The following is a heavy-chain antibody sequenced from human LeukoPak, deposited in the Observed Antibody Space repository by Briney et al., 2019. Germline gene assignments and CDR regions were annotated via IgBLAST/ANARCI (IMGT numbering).Heavy chain of an antibody. Sequence: GGSLRLSCAASGFTFSSHAMSWVRQAPGKGLKWVSTVSGSGVSTYYADSVKGRFSISRDNSDNTLYLHMNSLRAEDTAVYYCATAVLLRNYYGLGTYYNGAFDIWGQGTMVTVSS. J-gene: IGHJ3*02. CDR3: ATAVLLRNYYGLGTYYNGAFDI. CDR2: VSGSGVST. D-gene: IGHD3-10*01. CDR1: GFTFSSHA. V-gene: IGHV3-23*01.